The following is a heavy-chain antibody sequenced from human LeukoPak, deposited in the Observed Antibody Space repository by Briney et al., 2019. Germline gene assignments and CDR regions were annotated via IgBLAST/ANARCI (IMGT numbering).Heavy chain of an antibody. CDR1: GFTFSTYS. Sequence: GGSLRLSCAASGFTFSTYSMNWVRQAPGKGLEWVSGISWNSGSIGYADSVKGRFTISRDNAKNSLYLQMNSLRAEDTALYYCAKDGYGSGSFMGLFDYWGQGTLVTVSS. CDR2: ISWNSGSI. V-gene: IGHV3-9*01. CDR3: AKDGYGSGSFMGLFDY. J-gene: IGHJ4*02. D-gene: IGHD3-10*01.